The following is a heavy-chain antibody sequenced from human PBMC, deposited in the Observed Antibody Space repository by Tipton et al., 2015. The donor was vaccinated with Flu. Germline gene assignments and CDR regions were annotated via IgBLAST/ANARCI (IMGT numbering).Heavy chain of an antibody. CDR2: MYYSGST. J-gene: IGHJ4*02. CDR1: GGSVSSRSHF. Sequence: TLSLTCTVSGGSVSSRSHFWGWIRQPPGGGLEWIGSMYYSGSTYYNSSLKRRVTMSVDTSKNLFSLNLSSVTAADTAVYYCVRIADVLTGYYLGYFDYWGQGARVTVSS. CDR3: VRIADVLTGYYLGYFDY. D-gene: IGHD3-9*01. V-gene: IGHV4-39*07.